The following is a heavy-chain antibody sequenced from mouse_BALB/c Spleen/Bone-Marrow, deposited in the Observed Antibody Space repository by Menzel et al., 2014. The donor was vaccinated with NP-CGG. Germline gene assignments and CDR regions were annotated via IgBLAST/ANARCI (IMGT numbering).Heavy chain of an antibody. CDR1: GFTLSNYG. CDR2: ISSGGTYT. J-gene: IGHJ2*01. Sequence: EVQRVESGGDLVKPGGSLKLSCAASGFTLSNYGMSWVRQIPDKRLEWVATISSGGTYTFYPDSVKGRFTISRDNTKNSLTLQMTSLKSEDTAMYYCARRRDYDYFDYWGQGTTLTVSS. V-gene: IGHV5-6*01. CDR3: ARRRDYDYFDY. D-gene: IGHD2-4*01.